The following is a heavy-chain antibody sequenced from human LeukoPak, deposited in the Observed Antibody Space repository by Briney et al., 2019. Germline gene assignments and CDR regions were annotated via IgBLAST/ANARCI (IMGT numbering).Heavy chain of an antibody. CDR1: RFNVNNYW. Sequence: GVSLRLSCAASRFNVNNYWMHWVRQAPGKGLVWVSRINEDGRVTSYAGSVRGRFTISRDSVENTLHLQMNSLRAEDTAVYYCVKDFGGNSDYWGQGTLVTVSS. J-gene: IGHJ4*02. CDR2: INEDGRVT. V-gene: IGHV3-74*01. D-gene: IGHD4-23*01. CDR3: VKDFGGNSDY.